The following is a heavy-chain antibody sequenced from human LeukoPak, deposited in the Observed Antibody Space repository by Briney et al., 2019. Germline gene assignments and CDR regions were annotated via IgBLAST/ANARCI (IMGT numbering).Heavy chain of an antibody. CDR2: ISYDGSNK. CDR1: GFTFSSYA. J-gene: IGHJ4*02. D-gene: IGHD3-10*01. CDR3: TTGAVRGIIIYYFDY. Sequence: GGSLRLSCAASGFTFSSYAMHWVRQAPGKGLEWVAVISYDGSNKYYADSVKGRFTFSRDNSKNTLYLQMNSLETEDTAMYYCTTGAVRGIIIYYFDYWGQGTLVTVSS. V-gene: IGHV3-30-3*01.